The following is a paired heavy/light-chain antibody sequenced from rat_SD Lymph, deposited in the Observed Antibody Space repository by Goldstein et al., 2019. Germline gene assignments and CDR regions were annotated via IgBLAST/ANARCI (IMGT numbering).Light chain of an antibody. CDR2: YTS. Sequence: DIQMTQSPPSLSASLGDKVTITCQASQNINKYIAWYQQKPGKAPRLLIRYTSTLESGTPSRFSGSGSGRDYSFSISNVESEDIASYYCLQYVNLPWTFGGGTKLELK. V-gene: IGKV19S2*01. J-gene: IGKJ1*01. CDR3: LQYVNLPWT. CDR1: QNINKY.
Heavy chain of an antibody. J-gene: IGHJ2*01. CDR2: IWRNGNT. V-gene: IGHV2-52*01. CDR1: GFSLTNYG. CDR3: TRDRGDY. D-gene: IGHD4-3*01. Sequence: QVQLKESGPVLVQASETLSLTCTVSGFSLTNYGVIWVRQPPGKGLEWMGIIWRNGNTDYNSALKSRLSINRDTSKSQVFLKMNSLQTDDTAIYYCTRDRGDYWGQGVMVTVSS.